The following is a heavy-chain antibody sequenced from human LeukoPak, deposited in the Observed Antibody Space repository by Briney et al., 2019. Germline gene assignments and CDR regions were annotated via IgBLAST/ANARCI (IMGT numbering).Heavy chain of an antibody. Sequence: ASVKVSCKASGYTFTSYGISWVRQAPGQGLEWMGWIGAYNGNTNYAQKLQGRVTMTTDTSTSTAYMELRSLRSDDTAVCYCARDRTRYSSSWYPDVFDYWGQGTLVTVSS. CDR2: IGAYNGNT. CDR3: ARDRTRYSSSWYPDVFDY. V-gene: IGHV1-18*01. J-gene: IGHJ4*02. D-gene: IGHD6-13*01. CDR1: GYTFTSYG.